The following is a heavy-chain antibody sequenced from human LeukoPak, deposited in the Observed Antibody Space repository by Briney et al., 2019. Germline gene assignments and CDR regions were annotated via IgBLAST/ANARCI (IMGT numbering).Heavy chain of an antibody. CDR3: VRKYNTMDV. Sequence: GGSLRLSCAASGFTFSSYWMHWVRQAPGRGLVWVSRINSDGSTTIYADSVKGRFTISRDNAKNTLYLQMNSLRAEDTAVYYCVRKYNTMDVWGQGTTVTVSS. V-gene: IGHV3-74*01. D-gene: IGHD1-1*01. CDR2: INSDGSTT. CDR1: GFTFSSYW. J-gene: IGHJ6*02.